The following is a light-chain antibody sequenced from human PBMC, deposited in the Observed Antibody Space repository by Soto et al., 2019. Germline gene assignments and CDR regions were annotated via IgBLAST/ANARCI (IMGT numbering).Light chain of an antibody. Sequence: EIVLTQSPDTLSLSPGERATLSCRASQSVSSSNLAWYQHKPGQAPRLLIYVASRRATGIPDRFSGSGSGTEFTLTITGLEPEDFAVYYCQQHGSGPWTFGQGTKVEIK. CDR3: QQHGSGPWT. CDR1: QSVSSSN. V-gene: IGKV3-20*01. J-gene: IGKJ1*01. CDR2: VAS.